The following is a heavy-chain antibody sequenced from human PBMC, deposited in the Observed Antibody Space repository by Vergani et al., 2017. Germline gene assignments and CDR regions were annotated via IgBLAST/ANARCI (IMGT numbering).Heavy chain of an antibody. D-gene: IGHD3-3*01. V-gene: IGHV1-69*01. J-gene: IGHJ6*03. Sequence: QVQLEQSGAELKKPQSSVKVSCKASGGTFSTYGFGWVRQAPGQGLEWMGGIIPMLGEPKYAEKFQDRLTITADESTRTVYMELTSLRFEDTAKYYCATLMAILGWTESHDYMDVWGKGTTVTVSS. CDR3: ATLMAILGWTESHDYMDV. CDR2: IIPMLGEP. CDR1: GGTFSTYG.